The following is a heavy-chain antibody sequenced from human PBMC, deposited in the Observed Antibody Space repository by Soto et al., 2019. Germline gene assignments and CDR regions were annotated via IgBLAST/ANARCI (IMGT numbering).Heavy chain of an antibody. D-gene: IGHD6-19*01. CDR3: AKSDSSGWLYYFDY. CDR1: GFIFNNYA. Sequence: VQLVQSGAEVKKPGASVKVSCKAFGFIFNNYAISWVRQAPGQGLEWVSAISGSGGSTYYADSVKGRFTISRDNSKNTLYLQMNSLRAEDTAVYYCAKSDSSGWLYYFDYWGQGTLVTVSS. V-gene: IGHV3-23*04. J-gene: IGHJ4*02. CDR2: ISGSGGST.